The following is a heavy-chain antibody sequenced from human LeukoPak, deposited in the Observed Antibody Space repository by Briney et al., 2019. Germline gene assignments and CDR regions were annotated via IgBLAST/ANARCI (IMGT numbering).Heavy chain of an antibody. CDR1: GYTFTSYY. Sequence: ASVKVSCKASGYTFTSYYMHWVRQAPGQGLEWMGIINPSGGSTSYAQKFQGRVTMTRDTSTSTVYMELSSLRSEDTAVYYCASPSYSGWYFPHWGQGTPVTVSS. V-gene: IGHV1-46*01. J-gene: IGHJ1*01. CDR3: ASPSYSGWYFPH. CDR2: INPSGGST. D-gene: IGHD6-19*01.